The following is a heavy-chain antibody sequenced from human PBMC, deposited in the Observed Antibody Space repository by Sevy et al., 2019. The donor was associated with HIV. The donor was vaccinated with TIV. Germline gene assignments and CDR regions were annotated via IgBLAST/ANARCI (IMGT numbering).Heavy chain of an antibody. J-gene: IGHJ4*02. CDR3: AHETFGRFES. CDR2: IKGDGSNK. Sequence: GGSLRLSCAASGFTFSANWMNWVRQAPGKGLEWVANIKGDGSNKHYADSVEGRFTISRDNAKNLLYLQMNSLRDEDTAVYYCAHETFGRFESWGQGTLVTVSS. D-gene: IGHD3-16*01. V-gene: IGHV3-7*01. CDR1: GFTFSANW.